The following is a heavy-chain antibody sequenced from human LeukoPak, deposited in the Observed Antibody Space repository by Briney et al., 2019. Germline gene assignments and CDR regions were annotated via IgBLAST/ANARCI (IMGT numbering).Heavy chain of an antibody. CDR3: VRDQVGPED. J-gene: IGHJ4*02. D-gene: IGHD1-26*01. CDR2: IKQDGSEK. Sequence: GGSLRLSCAASGFTFSGSWMSWVRQAPGKGLEWVANIKQDGSEKYYVDSVKGRFTISRDNAKSSLYLQMNSLTAEDTAVYYCVRDQVGPEDWGQGALVTVSS. CDR1: GFTFSGSW. V-gene: IGHV3-7*01.